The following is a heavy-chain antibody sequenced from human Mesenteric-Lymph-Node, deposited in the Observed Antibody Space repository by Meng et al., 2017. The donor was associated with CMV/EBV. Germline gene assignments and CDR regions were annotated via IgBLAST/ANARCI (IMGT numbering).Heavy chain of an antibody. Sequence: GAMISSKYYWGWIRQPPGKGLEWIGSIYYSGSTYYNPSLKSRVTISVDTSKNQFSLKLTSVPAADTAVYYCARHLGYTYGRYYFDLWGRGTLVTVSS. CDR3: ARHLGYTYGRYYFDL. CDR2: IYYSGST. CDR1: GAMISSKYY. V-gene: IGHV4-39*01. D-gene: IGHD5-18*01. J-gene: IGHJ2*01.